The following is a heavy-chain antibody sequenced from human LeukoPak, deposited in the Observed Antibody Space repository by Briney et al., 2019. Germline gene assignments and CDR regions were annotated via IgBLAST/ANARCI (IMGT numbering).Heavy chain of an antibody. V-gene: IGHV1-2*02. Sequence: LWASVKVSCKASGYTFTGYYMHWVRRAPGQGLEWMGWINPNSGGTNYAQKFQGRVTMTRDASITTAYMELTSLRSDDTAVYYCARDLFYSVSGTYYNVGRVFNYWGQGTLVTVSS. CDR2: INPNSGGT. D-gene: IGHD3-10*01. CDR1: GYTFTGYY. CDR3: ARDLFYSVSGTYYNVGRVFNY. J-gene: IGHJ4*02.